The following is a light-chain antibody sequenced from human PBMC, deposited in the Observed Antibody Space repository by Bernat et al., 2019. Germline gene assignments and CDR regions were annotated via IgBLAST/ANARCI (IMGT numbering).Light chain of an antibody. V-gene: IGKV1-12*01. J-gene: IGKJ4*01. CDR3: QRTDSFPLS. CDR1: PGIAKW. Sequence: DIQMTQSPSSVSASIGDRVTITCRASPGIAKWLAWYQVKPGKAPKLLIYSASTLQNGVPSRFSGSGSWTDFTLTIDSLQSEDFATYYCQRTDSFPLSVGGGNKVESK. CDR2: SAS.